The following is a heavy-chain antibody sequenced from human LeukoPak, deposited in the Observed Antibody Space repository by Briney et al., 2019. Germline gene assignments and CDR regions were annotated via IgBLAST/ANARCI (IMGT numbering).Heavy chain of an antibody. V-gene: IGHV3-7*01. CDR3: ARVKRQGSTSFDY. CDR1: GFTFTTYW. D-gene: IGHD2-15*01. J-gene: IGHJ4*02. Sequence: PGGSLRLSCAASGFTFTTYWMSWVRQAPGKVLEWVANINQDGSEKYYVDSVKGRFTISRDNGKNSLYLQMNSLRAEDTAVYYCARVKRQGSTSFDYWGQGTLVTVSS. CDR2: INQDGSEK.